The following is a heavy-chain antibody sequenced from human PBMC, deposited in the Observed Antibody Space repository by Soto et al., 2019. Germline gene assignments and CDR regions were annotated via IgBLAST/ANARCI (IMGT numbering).Heavy chain of an antibody. V-gene: IGHV4-4*02. D-gene: IGHD2-15*01. Sequence: QVQLQESGPGLVKPSGTLSLTCAVSSGTISSSNWWTWVRQPPGKGLEWIGEINQRGSPNYNPSLRSRVTISVDKSKSKFFLKLSSVTAADTAIYYCAGLGMVAAHREFDPWGQGTLVTVSS. CDR3: AGLGMVAAHREFDP. J-gene: IGHJ5*02. CDR1: SGTISSSNW. CDR2: INQRGSP.